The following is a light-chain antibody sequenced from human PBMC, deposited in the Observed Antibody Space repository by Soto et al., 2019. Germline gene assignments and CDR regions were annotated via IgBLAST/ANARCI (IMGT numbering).Light chain of an antibody. CDR2: WAS. Sequence: DIVMTQSPDSLAVSLGERATINCKSSQSVLYSSNNKNYLAWYQQKPGQPPKLLICWASTRGSGVPDRFSCSGSGTDFTLTISSLQAEDVAVYYCQQYLSSPYTFGQGTKLEI. CDR3: QQYLSSPYT. V-gene: IGKV4-1*01. CDR1: QSVLYSSNNKNY. J-gene: IGKJ2*01.